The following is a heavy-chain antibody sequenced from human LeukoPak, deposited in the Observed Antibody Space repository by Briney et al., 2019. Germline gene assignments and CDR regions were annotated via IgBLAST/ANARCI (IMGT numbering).Heavy chain of an antibody. D-gene: IGHD3-22*01. V-gene: IGHV3-23*01. Sequence: GGSLRLSCAASGFTFSTYVMSWVRQAPGKGLEWVSTITGGGASTFYADSVKGRFTISRDNSKNTLCLQMNSLRAEDTAVYYCAKWSHYYDSSGYTKAHDYWGQGTLVTVSS. J-gene: IGHJ4*02. CDR3: AKWSHYYDSSGYTKAHDY. CDR1: GFTFSTYV. CDR2: ITGGGAST.